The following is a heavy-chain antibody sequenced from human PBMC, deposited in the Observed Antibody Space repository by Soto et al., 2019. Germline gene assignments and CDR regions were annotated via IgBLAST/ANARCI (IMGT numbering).Heavy chain of an antibody. D-gene: IGHD1-7*01. CDR1: GYTFTSYD. CDR3: ARSGITGTTETSDFDI. CDR2: MNPNSGNT. V-gene: IGHV1-8*01. J-gene: IGHJ3*02. Sequence: ASVKVPCKASGYTFTSYDINWVRQSTGQGLEWMGWMNPNSGNTGYAQKFQGRVTMTRNTSISTAYMELSSLRSEDTAVYYCARSGITGTTETSDFDIWGQGTMVTVS.